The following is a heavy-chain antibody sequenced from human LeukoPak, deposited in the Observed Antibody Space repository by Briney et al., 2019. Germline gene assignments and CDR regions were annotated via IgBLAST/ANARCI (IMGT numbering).Heavy chain of an antibody. J-gene: IGHJ4*02. V-gene: IGHV3-23*01. D-gene: IGHD4-23*01. CDR3: AKYAVREVVNGFFDY. CDR2: VTGSDDST. CDR1: GFSFSSVA. Sequence: GGSLRLSCAASGFSFSSVAMTWVRQAPGKGLEWVSTVTGSDDSTYYADFVKGRFTISRDNSKNTLYLQMNSLRAEDTALYYCAKYAVREVVNGFFDYWGQGTLVTVSS.